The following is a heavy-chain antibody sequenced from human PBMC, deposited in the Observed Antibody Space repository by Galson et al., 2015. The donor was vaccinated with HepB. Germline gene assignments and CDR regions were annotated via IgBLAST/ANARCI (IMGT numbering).Heavy chain of an antibody. CDR1: GFTFDDYA. D-gene: IGHD3-22*01. CDR2: ISWNSGSI. V-gene: IGHV3-9*01. J-gene: IGHJ4*02. Sequence: SLRLSCAASGFTFDDYAMHWVRQAPGKGLEWVSGISWNSGSIGYADSVKGRCTISRDNAKNSLYLQMNSLRVEDTALYYCARDRYYDSSGIHYWGQGTLVTVSS. CDR3: ARDRYYDSSGIHY.